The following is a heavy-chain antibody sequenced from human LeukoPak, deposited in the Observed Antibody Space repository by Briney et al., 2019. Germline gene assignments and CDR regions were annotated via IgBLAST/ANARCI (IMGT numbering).Heavy chain of an antibody. CDR3: ARDMGCGGDCYYGSWFDP. J-gene: IGHJ5*02. Sequence: GGSLRLSCAASGFTFSSYSMNWVRQAPGKGLEWVSSISSSSSYIYYADSVKGRITISRDNAKNSLYLQMNSLRAEDTAVYYCARDMGCGGDCYYGSWFDPWGQGTLVTVSS. CDR2: ISSSSSYI. CDR1: GFTFSSYS. D-gene: IGHD2-21*02. V-gene: IGHV3-21*01.